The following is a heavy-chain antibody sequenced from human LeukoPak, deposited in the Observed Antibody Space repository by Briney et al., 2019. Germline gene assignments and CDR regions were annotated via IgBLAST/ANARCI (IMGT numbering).Heavy chain of an antibody. Sequence: ASVKVSCKASGYTFTSYYMHWVRQAPGQGLEWMGIINPSGGSTSYAQKFQGRVTMTRDTSTGTVYMELSSLRSEDTAVYYCARDTHIVVVTTSGAFDIWGQGTMVTVSS. D-gene: IGHD2-21*02. V-gene: IGHV1-46*01. CDR2: INPSGGST. CDR3: ARDTHIVVVTTSGAFDI. J-gene: IGHJ3*02. CDR1: GYTFTSYY.